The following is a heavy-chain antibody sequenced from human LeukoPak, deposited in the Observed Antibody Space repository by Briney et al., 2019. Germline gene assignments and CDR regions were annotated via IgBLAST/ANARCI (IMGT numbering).Heavy chain of an antibody. Sequence: GGSPRLSCAASGFTFRSYAMYWVRQAPGKGLEWVAVISYDGSNKYYADSVKGRFTISRDNSKNTLYLQMNSLRAEDTAVYYCARAEDSSGFSVVDVWGQGTTVTVSS. CDR2: ISYDGSNK. CDR1: GFTFRSYA. CDR3: ARAEDSSGFSVVDV. V-gene: IGHV3-30-3*01. D-gene: IGHD3-22*01. J-gene: IGHJ6*02.